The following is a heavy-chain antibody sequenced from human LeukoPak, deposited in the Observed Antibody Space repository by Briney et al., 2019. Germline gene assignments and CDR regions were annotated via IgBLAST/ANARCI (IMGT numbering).Heavy chain of an antibody. V-gene: IGHV3-7*03. CDR2: IKQNGSGM. Sequence: GGSLRLSCAASGFTFSNYFISWVRQAPGKGLEWVANIKQNGSGMFYVDSVKGRFTISRDNSKNTLYLQMNSLRAEDTAVYYCAKAPGGAVAYWGQGTLVTVSS. D-gene: IGHD6-19*01. CDR3: AKAPGGAVAY. J-gene: IGHJ4*02. CDR1: GFTFSNYF.